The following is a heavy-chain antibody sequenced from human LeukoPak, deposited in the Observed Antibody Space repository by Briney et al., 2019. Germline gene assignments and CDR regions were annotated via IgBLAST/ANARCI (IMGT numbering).Heavy chain of an antibody. D-gene: IGHD3-22*01. CDR1: GFTFSSYY. CDR2: TSGSGGST. Sequence: GGSLRLSCAASGFTFSSYYMNWVRQAPGKGLEWVSATSGSGGSTYYADSVKGRFTISRDNSKNTLYLQMNSLRAEDTAVYYCAEDHGVVITTAYWGQGTLVTVSS. J-gene: IGHJ4*02. CDR3: AEDHGVVITTAY. V-gene: IGHV3-23*01.